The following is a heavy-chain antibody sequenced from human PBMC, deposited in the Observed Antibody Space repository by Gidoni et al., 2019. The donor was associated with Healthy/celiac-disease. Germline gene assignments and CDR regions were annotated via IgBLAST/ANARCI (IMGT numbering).Heavy chain of an antibody. Sequence: EVQLLESGGGLVQPGGSLILSCAAAGFTLSSYAMSWVRQAPGKGLVWVAAISGSGGRTYYADSVKGLFTISRDNSNNTLYLQMNSLRAEDTAVYYCAKFTYYYDSSGYYEYYFDYWGQGTLVTVSS. V-gene: IGHV3-23*01. CDR2: ISGSGGRT. D-gene: IGHD3-22*01. CDR3: AKFTYYYDSSGYYEYYFDY. J-gene: IGHJ4*02. CDR1: GFTLSSYA.